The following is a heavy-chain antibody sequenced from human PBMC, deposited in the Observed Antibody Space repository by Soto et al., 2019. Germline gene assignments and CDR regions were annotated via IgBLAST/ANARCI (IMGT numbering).Heavy chain of an antibody. D-gene: IGHD3-22*01. CDR2: IDWDDDK. J-gene: IGHJ3*02. CDR1: GFSLSTSGMR. CDR3: ARIRNYYDSSGADPGDFEI. Sequence: SGPTLVNPTQTLTLTCTFSGFSLSTSGMRVSWIRQPPGKALEWLARIDWDDDKFYSTSLKTRLTISKDTSKNQVVLTMTNMDPVDTATYYCARIRNYYDSSGADPGDFEIWGQGTMVTVSS. V-gene: IGHV2-70*04.